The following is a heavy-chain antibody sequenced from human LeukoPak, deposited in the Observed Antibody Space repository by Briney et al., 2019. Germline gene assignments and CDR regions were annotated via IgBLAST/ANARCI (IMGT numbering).Heavy chain of an antibody. D-gene: IGHD2-2*01. CDR1: GLTVSSNY. J-gene: IGHJ4*02. V-gene: IGHV3-9*01. CDR3: AKGYQLPDYGVGYYFDY. CDR2: ISWNSGSI. Sequence: GGSLRPSCAASGLTVSSNYMSWVRQAPGKGLEWVSGISWNSGSIGYADSVKGRFTISRDNAKNSLYLQMNSLRAEDTALYYCAKGYQLPDYGVGYYFDYWGQGTLVTVSS.